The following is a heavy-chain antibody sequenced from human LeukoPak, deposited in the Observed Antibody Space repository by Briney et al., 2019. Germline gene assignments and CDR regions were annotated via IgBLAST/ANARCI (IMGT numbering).Heavy chain of an antibody. CDR1: GFTVSSNY. Sequence: GGSLRLSCAASGFTVSSNYMSWVRQAPGKGLEWGSVIYSGGSTYYADSVKGRFTISRDNSKNTLYLQMKSLRAEDTAVYYCARDFVAAAAPDYWGQGTLVTVSS. CDR2: IYSGGST. CDR3: ARDFVAAAAPDY. V-gene: IGHV3-53*01. J-gene: IGHJ4*02. D-gene: IGHD6-13*01.